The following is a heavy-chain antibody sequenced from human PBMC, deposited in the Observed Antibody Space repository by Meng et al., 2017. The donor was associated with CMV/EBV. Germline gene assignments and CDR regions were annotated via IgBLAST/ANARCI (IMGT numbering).Heavy chain of an antibody. CDR1: GGSISSGSYY. D-gene: IGHD3-22*01. J-gene: IGHJ4*02. Sequence: QVQLQGSGPGLVKPSQTLPLTCTVSGGSISSGSYYWSWIRQPAGKGLEWIGRIYTSGSTNYNPSLKSRVTISVDTSKNQFSLKLSSVTAADTAVYYCACWYYYDSSGYQDYWGQGTLVTVSS. CDR2: IYTSGST. V-gene: IGHV4-61*02. CDR3: ACWYYYDSSGYQDY.